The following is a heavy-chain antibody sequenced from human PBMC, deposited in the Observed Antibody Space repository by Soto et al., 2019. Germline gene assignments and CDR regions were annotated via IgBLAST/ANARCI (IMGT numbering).Heavy chain of an antibody. Sequence: QVHLVQSGAEVKKPGASVKVSWKGSGYDFTTYGITWVRQAPGQGLEWMAWISAHNGNTDYAQKLQGRVTVTRDTSTSTAYMELRSLRSDDTAVYYCARGRYGDYWGQGALVTVSS. CDR3: ARGRYGDY. CDR2: ISAHNGNT. D-gene: IGHD1-1*01. CDR1: GYDFTTYG. V-gene: IGHV1-18*01. J-gene: IGHJ4*02.